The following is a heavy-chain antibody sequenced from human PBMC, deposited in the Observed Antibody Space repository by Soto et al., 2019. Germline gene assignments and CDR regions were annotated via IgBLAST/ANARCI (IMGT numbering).Heavy chain of an antibody. CDR2: ISTYSGDT. J-gene: IGHJ5*02. V-gene: IGHV1-18*01. D-gene: IGHD5-12*01. CDR1: GYTFFTYD. CDR3: ARQHGPTTSENLFDP. Sequence: QVHLVQSGVEVKTPGASVKVSCQASGYTFFTYDISWVRQAPGQGLEWMGWISTYSGDTKYAQKFQGRVTMTTDTSTTTAYLDLRSLRSDDTAVYYCARQHGPTTSENLFDPWGQGTLVTVSS.